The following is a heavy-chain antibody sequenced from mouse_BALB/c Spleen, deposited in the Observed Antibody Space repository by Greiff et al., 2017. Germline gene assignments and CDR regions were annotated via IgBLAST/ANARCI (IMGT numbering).Heavy chain of an antibody. D-gene: IGHD2-4*01. CDR3: VRRGITEDWYFDV. J-gene: IGHJ1*01. Sequence: VQLQQSGPGLVQPSQSLSITCTVSGFSLTSYGVHWVRQSPGKGLEWLGVIWSGGSTDYNAAFISRLSISKDNSKSQVFFKMNSLQADDTAIYYCVRRGITEDWYFDVWGAGTTVTVSS. CDR2: IWSGGST. V-gene: IGHV2-2-2*01. CDR1: GFSLTSYG.